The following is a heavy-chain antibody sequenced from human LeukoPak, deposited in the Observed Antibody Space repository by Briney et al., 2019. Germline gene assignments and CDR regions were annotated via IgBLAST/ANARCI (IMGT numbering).Heavy chain of an antibody. V-gene: IGHV3-7*01. Sequence: GGSLRLSCAASGFTFSSYWMSWVRQAPGKGLEWVANIKQDGSEKYYVDSVKGRFTISRDNAKNSLYLQMNSLRAEDTAVYYCARDPYCSGGSCYATFDSWGQGTLVTVSS. D-gene: IGHD2-15*01. CDR3: ARDPYCSGGSCYATFDS. CDR2: IKQDGSEK. J-gene: IGHJ4*02. CDR1: GFTFSSYW.